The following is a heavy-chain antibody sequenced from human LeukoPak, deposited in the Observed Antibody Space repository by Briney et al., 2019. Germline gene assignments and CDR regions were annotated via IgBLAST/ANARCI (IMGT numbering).Heavy chain of an antibody. J-gene: IGHJ4*02. CDR1: GFTFSSYS. D-gene: IGHD6-13*01. CDR3: AKGELVPDY. CDR2: ISSSSGTI. V-gene: IGHV3-48*01. Sequence: GGSLRLSCAASGFTFSSYSMNWVRQAPGKGLEWVSYISSSSGTIYYADSVKGRFTISRDNSKNTLYLQMNSLRAEDTAVYYCAKGELVPDYWGQGTLVTVSS.